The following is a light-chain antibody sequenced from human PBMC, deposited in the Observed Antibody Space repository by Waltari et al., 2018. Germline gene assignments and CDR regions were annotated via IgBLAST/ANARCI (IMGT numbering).Light chain of an antibody. CDR2: DVS. V-gene: IGLV2-14*03. CDR1: SSDVGTYNY. CDR3: SSYISSSTLEL. Sequence: QSALTQPASVSGSPGQSITISCTGTSSDVGTYNYVSWYQQHPGKAPIFMIFDVSIRPSGVSNRFSGSKSGNTASLTISGLQAEDEADYYCSSYISSSTLELFGGGTSLTVL. J-gene: IGLJ2*01.